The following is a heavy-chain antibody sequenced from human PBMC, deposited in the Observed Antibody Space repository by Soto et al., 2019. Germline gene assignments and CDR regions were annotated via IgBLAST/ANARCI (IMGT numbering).Heavy chain of an antibody. V-gene: IGHV4-61*01. D-gene: IGHD4-17*01. Sequence: DTLSLTCSVSGGSVSDKTYYWSWIRQPPGKRLEWIGYVYYSGTTNYNPSLKSRVTISVDLSKNRFSLRLSSVTTADTALYYCARTTAVPNTLRSRYFFDYWGQGTLVTVSS. J-gene: IGHJ4*02. CDR2: VYYSGTT. CDR3: ARTTAVPNTLRSRYFFDY. CDR1: GGSVSDKTYY.